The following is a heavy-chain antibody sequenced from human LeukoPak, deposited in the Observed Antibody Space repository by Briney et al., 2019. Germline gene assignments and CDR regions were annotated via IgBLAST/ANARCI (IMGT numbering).Heavy chain of an antibody. J-gene: IGHJ4*02. D-gene: IGHD2-2*01. V-gene: IGHV4-34*01. CDR1: GGSFSGYY. Sequence: SETLSLTCAVYGGSFSGYYWSWIRQPPGKGLEWIGEINHSGSTNYNPSLKSRVTISVDTSKNQFSLKLSSVTAADTALYYCARTGTRCYDSWGQGTLVTVSS. CDR2: INHSGST. CDR3: ARTGTRCYDS.